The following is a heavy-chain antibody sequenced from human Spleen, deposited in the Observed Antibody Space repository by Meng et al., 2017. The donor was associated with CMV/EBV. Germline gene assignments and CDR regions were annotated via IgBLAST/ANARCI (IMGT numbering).Heavy chain of an antibody. CDR1: IESGDYG. Sequence: IESGDYGWNWIRQTPGKGLEWIGYIYYSGSMHYNPSLKSRVSISMDTSKSQFSLNLRSVTAADTAVYYCASSTMTTMTVAPDPTIDFWGQGTLVTVSS. J-gene: IGHJ4*02. CDR2: IYYSGSM. D-gene: IGHD6-19*01. CDR3: ASSTMTTMTVAPDPTIDF. V-gene: IGHV4-30-4*08.